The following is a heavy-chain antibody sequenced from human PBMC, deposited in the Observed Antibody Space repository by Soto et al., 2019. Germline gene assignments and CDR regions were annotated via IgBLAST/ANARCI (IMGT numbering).Heavy chain of an antibody. CDR1: GDSVSSHSAA. CDR2: TYYRSKWYN. Sequence: LSQTLSLTCDISGDSVSSHSAAWNWIRQSPSRGLEWLGRTYYRSKWYNDYAVFVKSRIIIHPDTSKNQFSLQLSSVTPADTAVYYCARIKRVLRFMEWFPEYGMDVWGQGTTVTVSS. CDR3: ARIKRVLRFMEWFPEYGMDV. J-gene: IGHJ6*02. D-gene: IGHD3-3*01. V-gene: IGHV6-1*01.